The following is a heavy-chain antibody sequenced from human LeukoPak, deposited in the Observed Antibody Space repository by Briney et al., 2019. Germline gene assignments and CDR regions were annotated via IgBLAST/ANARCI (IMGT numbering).Heavy chain of an antibody. D-gene: IGHD2-2*01. CDR1: GFTVSSNY. Sequence: GGSLRLSCAASGFTVSSNYMSWVRQAPGKGLEWVSVIYSGGSTYYADSVKGRFTISRGNSKNTLYLQMNSLRAEDTAVYYCASPFQGVPADYWGQGTLVTVSS. J-gene: IGHJ4*02. V-gene: IGHV3-66*01. CDR3: ASPFQGVPADY. CDR2: IYSGGST.